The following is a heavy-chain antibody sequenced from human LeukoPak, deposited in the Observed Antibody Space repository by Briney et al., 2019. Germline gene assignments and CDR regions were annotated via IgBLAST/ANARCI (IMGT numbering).Heavy chain of an antibody. J-gene: IGHJ4*02. CDR1: GYTFTSYA. CDR3: ARDSGSSYYFDY. Sequence: ASVKVSCKASGYTFTSYAMHWVRQAPGQRLEWMGWINAGNGNTKYSQKFQGRVTMTTDTSTNTAYMELRSLRSDDTAVYYCARDSGSSYYFDYWGQGTLVTVSS. CDR2: INAGNGNT. V-gene: IGHV1-3*01. D-gene: IGHD1-26*01.